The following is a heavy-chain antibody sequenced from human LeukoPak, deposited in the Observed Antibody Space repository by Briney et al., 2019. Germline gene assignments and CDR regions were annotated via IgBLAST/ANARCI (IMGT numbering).Heavy chain of an antibody. CDR2: INHSGYT. CDR1: GGSFGDFY. D-gene: IGHD2/OR15-2a*01. Sequence: PSETLSLTCAVSGGSFGDFYWSWIRQPPGKGLEWIGEINHSGYTNFYPSLKSRVTISVDTSKNQFSLRLSSVTAADTAVYYCARNDYFGINNGMDVWGQGTTVTVS. J-gene: IGHJ6*02. CDR3: ARNDYFGINNGMDV. V-gene: IGHV4-34*01.